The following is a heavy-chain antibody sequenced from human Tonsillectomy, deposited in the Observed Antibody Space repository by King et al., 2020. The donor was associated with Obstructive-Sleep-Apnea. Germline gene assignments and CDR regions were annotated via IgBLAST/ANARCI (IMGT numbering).Heavy chain of an antibody. CDR1: GYTFTGYY. J-gene: IGHJ5*02. V-gene: IGHV1-2*02. D-gene: IGHD6-19*01. Sequence: QLVQSGAEVKKPGASVKVSCKASGYTFTGYYMHWVRQAPGQGLEWMGWINPNSGGTDYAQMFQGRVTMTTDTSTNTAYMELSVLRSDDMAVYFCARGGAVAGTVGPNWFDPWGQGTRVTVSS. CDR3: ARGGAVAGTVGPNWFDP. CDR2: INPNSGGT.